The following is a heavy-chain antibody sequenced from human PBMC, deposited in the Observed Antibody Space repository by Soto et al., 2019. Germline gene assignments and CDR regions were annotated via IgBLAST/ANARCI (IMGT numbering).Heavy chain of an antibody. J-gene: IGHJ4*02. CDR2: ISGSGGST. D-gene: IGHD6-13*01. CDR3: AKDGGFGAAAAPSPFDY. Sequence: EVQLLESGGGLVQPGGSLRLSCAASGFTFSSYAMSWVRQAPGKGLEWVSAISGSGGSTYYADSVKGRFTISRDNSKNKLYLQMNSLRAEDTAVYYCAKDGGFGAAAAPSPFDYWGQGTLFTVSP. CDR1: GFTFSSYA. V-gene: IGHV3-23*01.